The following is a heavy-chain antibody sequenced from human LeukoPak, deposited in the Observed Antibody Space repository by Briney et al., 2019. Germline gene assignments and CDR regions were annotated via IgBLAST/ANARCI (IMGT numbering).Heavy chain of an antibody. CDR1: GGSISSYY. CDR2: IYYSGST. Sequence: SETLPLTCTVSGGSISSYYWSWIRQPPGKGLEWIGYIYYSGSTNYNPSLKSRVTISVDTSKNQFSLKLSSVTAADTAVYYCARDLGIAVAGNYYYYGMDVWGKGTTVTVSS. D-gene: IGHD6-19*01. J-gene: IGHJ6*04. V-gene: IGHV4-59*01. CDR3: ARDLGIAVAGNYYYYGMDV.